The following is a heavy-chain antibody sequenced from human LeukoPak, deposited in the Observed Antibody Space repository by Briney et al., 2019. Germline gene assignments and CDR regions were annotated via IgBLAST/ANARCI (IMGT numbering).Heavy chain of an antibody. J-gene: IGHJ4*02. CDR1: GFTFSSYA. V-gene: IGHV3-30-3*01. D-gene: IGHD1-26*01. CDR3: AREESGSYVDY. CDR2: ISYDGSNK. Sequence: GGSLRLSCAASGFTFSSYAMHWVRQAPGKGLEWVAVISYDGSNKYYADSVKGRFTISRDNSKNTLYLQMNSLRAEGTAVYYCAREESGSYVDYWGQGTLVTVSS.